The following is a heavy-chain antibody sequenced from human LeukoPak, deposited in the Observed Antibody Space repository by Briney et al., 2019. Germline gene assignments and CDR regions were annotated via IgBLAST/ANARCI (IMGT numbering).Heavy chain of an antibody. D-gene: IGHD4-11*01. CDR1: GGSISSYY. CDR2: IYYSGST. V-gene: IGHV4-59*01. J-gene: IGHJ2*01. Sequence: PSETLSLTCTVSGGSISSYYWSWLRQPPGKGLEWIGYIYYSGSTNYNPSLKSRVTISVDTSKNQFSLKLSSVTAADTAVYYCARLRLQTPNWYFDLWGRGTLVTVSS. CDR3: ARLRLQTPNWYFDL.